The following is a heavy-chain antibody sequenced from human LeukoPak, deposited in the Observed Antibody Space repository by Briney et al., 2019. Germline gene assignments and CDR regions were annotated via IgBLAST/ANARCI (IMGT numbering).Heavy chain of an antibody. CDR3: AKDMVRGVITDFKFDY. D-gene: IGHD3-10*01. V-gene: IGHV3-21*01. CDR2: ISDDSNYI. J-gene: IGHJ4*02. CDR1: GFTFSTYS. Sequence: LGGSLRLSCAASGFTFSTYSGNWIRQAPGKGLEWVSSISDDSNYIFYADSVKGRFTISRDNSKNTLYLQMNSLRAEDTAVYYCAKDMVRGVITDFKFDYWGQGTLVTVSS.